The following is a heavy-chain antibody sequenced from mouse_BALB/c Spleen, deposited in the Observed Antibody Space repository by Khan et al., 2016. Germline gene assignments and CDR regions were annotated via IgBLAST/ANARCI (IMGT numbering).Heavy chain of an antibody. V-gene: IGHV4-1*02. CDR2: INPDSRTI. CDR1: GFDFRRYW. Sequence: EVQLQESGGGLVQPGGSLKLSCAASGFDFRRYWMSWVRQAPGKGLEWIGEINPDSRTINYSPSLKDKFTISRDNAKSTTYLQMSKVRSEDTALYYCARAGYYGYLAYWGQRTLVSVSA. D-gene: IGHD1-1*01. J-gene: IGHJ3*01. CDR3: ARAGYYGYLAY.